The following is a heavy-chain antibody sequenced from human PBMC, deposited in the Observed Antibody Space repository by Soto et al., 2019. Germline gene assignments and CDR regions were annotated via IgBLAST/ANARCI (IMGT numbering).Heavy chain of an antibody. CDR3: ASLKLFDYGDGGGVYYFDY. CDR1: GGSISSSSYY. J-gene: IGHJ4*02. CDR2: IYYSGST. Sequence: QLQLQESGPGLVKPSETLSLTCTVSGGSISSSSYYWGWIRQPPGKGLEWIGSIYYSGSTYYNPSLKGRVTISVDTSKNQFSLKLSSVAAADTAVYYCASLKLFDYGDGGGVYYFDYWGQGTLVTVSS. D-gene: IGHD4-17*01. V-gene: IGHV4-39*01.